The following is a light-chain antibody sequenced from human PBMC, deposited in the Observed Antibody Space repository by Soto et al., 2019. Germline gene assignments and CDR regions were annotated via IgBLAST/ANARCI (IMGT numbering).Light chain of an antibody. CDR1: SSNIGAGYD. J-gene: IGLJ1*01. Sequence: VLTQPPSVSGAPGQRVTISCTGSSSNIGAGYDVHWYQQLPGTAPKLLIYDNSNRPSGVPDRFSGSKSGTSASLAITGLQAEDEADYYCQSYDRSLSGSRVFGTGTKVTVL. V-gene: IGLV1-40*01. CDR3: QSYDRSLSGSRV. CDR2: DNS.